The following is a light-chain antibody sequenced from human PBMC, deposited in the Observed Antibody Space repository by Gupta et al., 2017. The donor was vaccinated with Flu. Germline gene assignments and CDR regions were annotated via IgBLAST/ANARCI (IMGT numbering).Light chain of an antibody. Sequence: VTLGQPASISCRASQSLVHSDGNTYLHWFQQRPGQSPRRLIYKGSNRDSGVPDRFSGSGSGTDFTLKIISVEADDVGVYYCMQCTGWPSAFGQGTKLEI. CDR2: KGS. J-gene: IGKJ2*01. V-gene: IGKV2-30*02. CDR1: QSLVHSDGNTY. CDR3: MQCTGWPSA.